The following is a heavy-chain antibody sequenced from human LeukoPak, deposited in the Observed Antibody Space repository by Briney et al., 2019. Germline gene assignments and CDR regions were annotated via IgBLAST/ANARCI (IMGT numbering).Heavy chain of an antibody. Sequence: SETLSLTCTVSGGSISSYYWSWIRQPAGKGLEWIGRIYTSGSTNYNPSLKSRVTMSVDTSKNQFSLKLSSVTAADTAVYYCAREDPPGYSSSWYVDYYYYMDVWGKGTTVTVSS. V-gene: IGHV4-4*07. CDR3: AREDPPGYSSSWYVDYYYYMDV. J-gene: IGHJ6*03. CDR2: IYTSGST. D-gene: IGHD6-13*01. CDR1: GGSISSYY.